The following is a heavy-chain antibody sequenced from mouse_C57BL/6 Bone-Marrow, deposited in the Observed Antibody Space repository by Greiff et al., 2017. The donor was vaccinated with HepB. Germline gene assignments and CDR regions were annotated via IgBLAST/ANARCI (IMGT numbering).Heavy chain of an antibody. Sequence: QVQLQQSGAELVRPGASVKLSCKASGYTFTDYYINWVKQRPGQGLEWIARIYPGSGNTYYNEKFKGKATPTAEKSSSTAYMQLSSLTSEDSAVYFCARLGLGYGNHGYFDVWGTGTTVTVSS. J-gene: IGHJ1*03. CDR1: GYTFTDYY. V-gene: IGHV1-76*01. CDR2: IYPGSGNT. CDR3: ARLGLGYGNHGYFDV. D-gene: IGHD2-1*01.